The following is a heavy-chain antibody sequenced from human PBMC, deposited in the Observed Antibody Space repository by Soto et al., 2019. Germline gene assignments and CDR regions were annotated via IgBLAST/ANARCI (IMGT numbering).Heavy chain of an antibody. CDR3: ASGTSYYYGSGSYYYYYYGMDV. J-gene: IGHJ6*02. CDR1: GGSISSYY. Sequence: PSETLSLTCTVSGGSISSYYWSWIRQPAGKGLEWIGRIYTSGSTNYNPSLKSRVTMSVDTSKNQFSLKLSSVTAADTDVYYCASGTSYYYGSGSYYYYYYGMDVWGQGTTVTVSS. CDR2: IYTSGST. V-gene: IGHV4-4*07. D-gene: IGHD3-10*01.